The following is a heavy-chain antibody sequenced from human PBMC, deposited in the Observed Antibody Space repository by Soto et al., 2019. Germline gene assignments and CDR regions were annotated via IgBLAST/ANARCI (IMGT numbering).Heavy chain of an antibody. D-gene: IGHD6-19*01. Sequence: VKVSCKASGYTFTSYGISWVRQAPGQGLEWMGWISAYNGNTNYAQKLQGRVTMTTDTSTSTAYMELRSLRSDDTAVYYCARDQIAVAVRIFDYWGQGTLVTVSS. J-gene: IGHJ4*02. CDR2: ISAYNGNT. CDR1: GYTFTSYG. CDR3: ARDQIAVAVRIFDY. V-gene: IGHV1-18*01.